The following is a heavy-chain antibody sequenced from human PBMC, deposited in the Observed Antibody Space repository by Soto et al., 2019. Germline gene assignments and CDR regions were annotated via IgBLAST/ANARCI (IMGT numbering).Heavy chain of an antibody. CDR1: CGSISSSSSY. CDR2: IYSGST. V-gene: IGHV4-39*01. CDR3: ATTRGIAVGGSFDY. J-gene: IGHJ4*02. Sequence: SETLSLTCTVSCGSISSSSSYWGWIRQPPGKGLEWIGTIYSGSTYYNPSLKSRVTISVDTSKNQFSLKLSSVAAADTAIYFCATTRGIAVGGSFDYWGQGTLVTVSS. D-gene: IGHD6-13*01.